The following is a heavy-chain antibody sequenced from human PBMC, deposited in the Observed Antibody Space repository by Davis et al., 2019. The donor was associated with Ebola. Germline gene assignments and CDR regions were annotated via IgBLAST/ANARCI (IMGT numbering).Heavy chain of an antibody. J-gene: IGHJ4*02. CDR2: INPNSGGT. CDR3: ASFGQLVESYYFDY. Sequence: AASVKVSCKASGYTFTGYYMHWVRQAPGQGLEWMGRINPNSGGTNYAQKLQGRVTMTRDTSISTAYMELSRLTSDDTAVYYCASFGQLVESYYFDYWGQGTLVTVSS. V-gene: IGHV1-2*06. CDR1: GYTFTGYY. D-gene: IGHD3/OR15-3a*01.